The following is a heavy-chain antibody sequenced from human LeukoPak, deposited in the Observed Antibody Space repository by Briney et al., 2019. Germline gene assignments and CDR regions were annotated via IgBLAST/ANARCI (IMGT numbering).Heavy chain of an antibody. CDR3: ARGGYYDFWSGYYNRRYYFDY. D-gene: IGHD3-3*01. CDR1: GGSFSGYY. V-gene: IGHV4-34*01. CDR2: INHSGST. J-gene: IGHJ4*02. Sequence: SGTLSLTCAVYGGSFSGYYWSWIRQPPGKGLEWIGEINHSGSTNYNPSLKSRVTISVDTSKNQFSLRLSSVTAADTAVYYCARGGYYDFWSGYYNRRYYFDYWGQGTLVTVSS.